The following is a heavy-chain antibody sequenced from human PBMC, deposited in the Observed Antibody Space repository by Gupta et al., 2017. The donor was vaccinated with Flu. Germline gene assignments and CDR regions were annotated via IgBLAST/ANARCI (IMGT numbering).Heavy chain of an antibody. CDR1: GGSISSYY. CDR2: IDYSGST. V-gene: IGHV4-59*08. J-gene: IGHJ6*02. Sequence: QVQLQESGPGLVKPSETLSLTCTVSGGSISSYYWSWIRQPPGKGLEWIGYIDYSGSTNYNPSLKSRGTISGDTSKNQFSLKLSSVTAADTAVYYCAGAIAARSQMTVYYYYYYGMDVWGQGTTVTVSS. CDR3: AGAIAARSQMTVYYYYYYGMDV. D-gene: IGHD6-6*01.